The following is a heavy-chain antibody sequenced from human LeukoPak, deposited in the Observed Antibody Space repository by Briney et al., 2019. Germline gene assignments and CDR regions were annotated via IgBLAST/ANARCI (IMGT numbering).Heavy chain of an antibody. CDR2: ISGSGGST. J-gene: IGHJ4*02. V-gene: IGHV3-23*01. CDR3: AKDLGWIPYYFDY. CDR1: GFTFSSYS. D-gene: IGHD5-18*01. Sequence: PGGSLRLSCAASGFTFSSYSMNWVRQAPGKGLEWVSAISGSGGSTYYADSVKGRFTISRDNSKNTLYLQMNSLRAEDTAVYYCAKDLGWIPYYFDYWGQGTLVTVSS.